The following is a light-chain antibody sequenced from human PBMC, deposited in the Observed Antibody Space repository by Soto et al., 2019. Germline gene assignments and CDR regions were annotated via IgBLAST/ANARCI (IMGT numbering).Light chain of an antibody. CDR1: SGHSSYI. CDR3: ETCDSNSWV. Sequence: QSVLTQSSSASASLGSSVKLTCTLSSGHSSYIIAWHQQQPGKAPRYLMKLEGSGSYNKGSGVPDRFSGSSSGADRYLTISNLQSEDEADYYCETCDSNSWVFGGGTKVTVL. CDR2: LEGSGSY. V-gene: IGLV4-60*03. J-gene: IGLJ3*02.